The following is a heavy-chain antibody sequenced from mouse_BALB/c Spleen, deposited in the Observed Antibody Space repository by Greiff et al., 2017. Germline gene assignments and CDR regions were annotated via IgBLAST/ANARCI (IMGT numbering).Heavy chain of an antibody. CDR3: ARTFYAMDY. Sequence: QVHVKQSGPGLVAPSQSLSITCTVSGFSLTGYGVNWVRQPPGKGLEWLGMIWGDGSTDYNSALKSRLSISKDNSKSQVFLKMNSLQTDDTARYYCARTFYAMDYWGQGTSVTVSS. J-gene: IGHJ4*01. CDR1: GFSLTGYG. V-gene: IGHV2-6-7*01. CDR2: IWGDGST.